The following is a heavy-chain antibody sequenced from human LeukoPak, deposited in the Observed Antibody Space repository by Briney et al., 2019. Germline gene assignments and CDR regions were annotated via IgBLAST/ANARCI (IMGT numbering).Heavy chain of an antibody. CDR1: GFTFSSYA. CDR3: AREPVYCSSTSCYAGGFDY. D-gene: IGHD2-2*01. CDR2: ISYDGSNK. J-gene: IGHJ4*02. V-gene: IGHV3-30*01. Sequence: GGSLRLSCAASGFTFSSYAMHWVRQAPGKGLEWVAVISYDGSNKYYADSVKGRFTISRDNSKHTLYLQMNSLRAEDTAVYYCAREPVYCSSTSCYAGGFDYWGQGTLGTVSS.